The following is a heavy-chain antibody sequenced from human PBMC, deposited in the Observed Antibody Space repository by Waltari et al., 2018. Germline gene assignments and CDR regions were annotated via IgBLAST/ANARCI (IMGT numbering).Heavy chain of an antibody. D-gene: IGHD6-19*01. Sequence: QVQLQQWGAGLLNPSETLSLTCAVYGGSFSDYYWSWLRQPPGKGLEWIGEINHSGSTNYNPSLKSRVTISVDTSKNQFSLKLTSVTAADTAVYYCARGRVRASIAVAGAFDYWGQGTLVTVSS. J-gene: IGHJ4*02. CDR2: INHSGST. CDR1: GGSFSDYY. CDR3: ARGRVRASIAVAGAFDY. V-gene: IGHV4-34*01.